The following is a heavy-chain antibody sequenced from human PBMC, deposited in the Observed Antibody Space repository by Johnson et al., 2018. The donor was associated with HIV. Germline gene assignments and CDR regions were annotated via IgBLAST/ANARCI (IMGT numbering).Heavy chain of an antibody. D-gene: IGHD3-3*01. CDR2: ISYDGSNK. V-gene: IGHV3-30*04. Sequence: QVQLVESGGGVVQPGRSLRLSCAASGFTFSSYAMHWVRQAPGKGLEWVAVISYDGSNKYYADSVKGRFTISRDNSKNTLYLQMNSLRAEDTAVYYCAKEGTYYNFWSGYPKGDSVRGLLGLGWAMWG. CDR3: AKEGTYYNFWSGYPKGDSVRGLLGLGWAM. J-gene: IGHJ1*01. CDR1: GFTFSSYA.